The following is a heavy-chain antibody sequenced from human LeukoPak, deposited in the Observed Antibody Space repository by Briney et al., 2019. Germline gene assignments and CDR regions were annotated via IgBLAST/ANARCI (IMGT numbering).Heavy chain of an antibody. CDR1: GFTFSSYA. CDR2: ISGSGGST. CDR3: AKRVYSYGLRYFDY. D-gene: IGHD5-18*01. V-gene: IGHV3-23*01. J-gene: IGHJ4*02. Sequence: GGSLRLSCAASGFTFSSYAMSWVRQAPGKGLEWVSAISGSGGSTNYADSVKGRFTISRDNSKNTLYLQMNSLRAEDTAVYYCAKRVYSYGLRYFDYWGQGTLVTVSS.